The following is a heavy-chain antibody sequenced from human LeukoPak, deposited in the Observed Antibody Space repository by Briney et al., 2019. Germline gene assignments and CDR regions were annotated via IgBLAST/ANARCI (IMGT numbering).Heavy chain of an antibody. CDR2: INPSGGST. D-gene: IGHD4-17*01. J-gene: IGHJ4*02. CDR1: GYTFTNYY. CDR3: ASGDYETYFDY. V-gene: IGHV1-46*01. Sequence: ASVKVSCKASGYTFTNYYMHWVRQAPGQGLEWMGIINPSGGSTSYAQKFQGRVTMTRDMSTITVYMELSSLKSEDTAVYYCASGDYETYFDYWGQGTLVTVSS.